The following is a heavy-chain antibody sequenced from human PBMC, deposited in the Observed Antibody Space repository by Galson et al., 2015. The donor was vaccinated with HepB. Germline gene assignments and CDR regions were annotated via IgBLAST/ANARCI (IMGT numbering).Heavy chain of an antibody. D-gene: IGHD3-22*01. V-gene: IGHV3-9*01. CDR3: AKDTKPRYDNPALFDY. Sequence: SLRLSCAASGFTFDDYAMHWVRQAPGKGLEWVSGISWNSGSIGYADSVKGRFTISRDNAKNSLYLQMNSLRAEDTALYYCAKDTKPRYDNPALFDYWGQGTLVTVSS. CDR2: ISWNSGSI. CDR1: GFTFDDYA. J-gene: IGHJ4*02.